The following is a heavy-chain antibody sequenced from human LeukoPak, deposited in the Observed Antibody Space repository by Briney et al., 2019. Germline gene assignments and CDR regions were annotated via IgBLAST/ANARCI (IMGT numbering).Heavy chain of an antibody. J-gene: IGHJ4*02. CDR1: GFTFNASA. V-gene: IGHV3-23*01. D-gene: IGHD5-18*01. Sequence: PGGSLRLSCAASGFTFNASAMHWVRQAPGKGPEWVSAISGSGGITYYSDSVKGRFTISRDNSKNTLHLQMSNLSAEDTAVYYCARWTGHSYDYWGQGTLVTVSS. CDR2: ISGSGGIT. CDR3: ARWTGHSYDY.